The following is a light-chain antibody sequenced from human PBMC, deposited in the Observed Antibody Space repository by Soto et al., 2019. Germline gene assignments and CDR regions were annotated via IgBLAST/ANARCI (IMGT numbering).Light chain of an antibody. CDR3: QQYNVWPLT. CDR1: QSVGSN. J-gene: IGKJ4*01. V-gene: IGKV3-15*01. CDR2: GAS. Sequence: EIVMTQSASTLSLSPGERATLSCRPSQSVGSNLAWYQQKPGQAPRLLIYGASTRATGIPARFSGSGSGTDFTLTISSLKSEDFAVYYCQQYNVWPLTFGGGTKVDIK.